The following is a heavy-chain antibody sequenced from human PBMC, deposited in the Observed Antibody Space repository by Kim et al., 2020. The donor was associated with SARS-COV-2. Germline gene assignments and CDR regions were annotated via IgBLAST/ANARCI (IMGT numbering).Heavy chain of an antibody. CDR1: GGSFSGYY. CDR2: INHSGST. Sequence: SETLSLTCAVYGGSFSGYYWSWIRQPPGKGLEWIGEINHSGSTNYNPSLKSRVTISVDTSKNQFSLKLSSVTAADTAVYYCARDVKGYCSGGSCYKPYYYYYMDVWGKGTTVTVSS. V-gene: IGHV4-34*01. J-gene: IGHJ6*03. CDR3: ARDVKGYCSGGSCYKPYYYYYMDV. D-gene: IGHD2-15*01.